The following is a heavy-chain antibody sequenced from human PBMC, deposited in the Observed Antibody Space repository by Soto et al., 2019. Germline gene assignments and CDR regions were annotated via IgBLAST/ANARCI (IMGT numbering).Heavy chain of an antibody. D-gene: IGHD6-19*01. J-gene: IGHJ4*02. V-gene: IGHV3-23*01. CDR2: ISGSGFST. CDR1: GFTFSSYA. CDR3: AKDEYSGWYVPFDY. Sequence: PGGSLSLSCAASGFTFSSYAMSWVRQAPGKGLEWVSAISGSGFSTYYADSLKGRFTISRDISKNTLYLQLNSLRAEDTAVYYCAKDEYSGWYVPFDYWGQGTLVTVSS.